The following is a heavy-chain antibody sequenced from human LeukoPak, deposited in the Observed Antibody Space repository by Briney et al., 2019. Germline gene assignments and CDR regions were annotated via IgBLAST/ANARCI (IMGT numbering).Heavy chain of an antibody. Sequence: SQTLSLTCAISGDSVSSNSADWNWIRQSPSRGLEWLGRTYYTSKWYNDYAVSVKGRIAINPDTSKNQFSLQLNSVTPEDTAVYYCARASRVGIRGFDYWGQGTLVTVSS. CDR2: TYYTSKWYN. CDR1: GDSVSSNSAD. V-gene: IGHV6-1*01. D-gene: IGHD5-24*01. CDR3: ARASRVGIRGFDY. J-gene: IGHJ4*02.